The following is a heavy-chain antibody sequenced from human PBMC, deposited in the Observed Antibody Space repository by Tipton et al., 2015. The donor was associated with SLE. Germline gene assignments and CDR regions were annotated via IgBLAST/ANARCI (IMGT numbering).Heavy chain of an antibody. CDR1: GFSFRSYG. CDR3: ARDVRFGSTSWGYNWFDP. V-gene: IGHV3-30*03. D-gene: IGHD2-2*01. J-gene: IGHJ5*02. CDR2: VSYDGSNK. Sequence: SLRLSCAASGFSFRSYGMDWVRQAPGKGLEWVAIVSYDGSNKYYADSVKGRFTISRDNSKNTLYLQMNSLRAEDTAVYYCARDVRFGSTSWGYNWFDPWGQGTLVTVSS.